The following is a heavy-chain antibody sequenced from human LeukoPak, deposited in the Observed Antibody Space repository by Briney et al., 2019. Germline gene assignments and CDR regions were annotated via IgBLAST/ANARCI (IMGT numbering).Heavy chain of an antibody. J-gene: IGHJ4*02. Sequence: GGSLRLSCAASGFTFSSYAMSWVRQAPGKGLERVSTISGSGGSTYYADSVKGRFTISRDNSKNTLYLQMNSLRAEDTAVYYCAKANYDSTGYYGYWGQGTLVTVSS. D-gene: IGHD3-22*01. CDR1: GFTFSSYA. CDR2: ISGSGGST. V-gene: IGHV3-23*01. CDR3: AKANYDSTGYYGY.